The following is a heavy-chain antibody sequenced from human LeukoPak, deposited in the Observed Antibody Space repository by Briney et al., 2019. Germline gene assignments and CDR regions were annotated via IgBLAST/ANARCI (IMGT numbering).Heavy chain of an antibody. CDR1: GFTFSSYG. V-gene: IGHV3-33*06. Sequence: PGRSLRLSCAASGFTFSSYGMHWVRQAPGKGLEWVAVIWYDGSNKYYADSVKGRFTISRDNSKNTLYLQMNSLRAEDTAVYYCAKDGPDYYDRAFDIWGQGTIVTVSS. CDR3: AKDGPDYYDRAFDI. D-gene: IGHD3-22*01. J-gene: IGHJ3*02. CDR2: IWYDGSNK.